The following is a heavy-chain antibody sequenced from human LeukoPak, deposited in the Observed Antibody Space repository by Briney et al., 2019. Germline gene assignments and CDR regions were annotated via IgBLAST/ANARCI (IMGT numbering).Heavy chain of an antibody. CDR1: GFTFSSYS. J-gene: IGHJ4*02. V-gene: IGHV3-48*01. CDR3: AKDVLTAVAGFDY. Sequence: GGSLRLSCAASGFTFSSYSMNWVRQAPGKGLEWVSYISSSSSTIYYADSVKGRFTISRDDAKNSLYLQMNSLRAEDTAVYYCAKDVLTAVAGFDYWGQGTLVTVSS. CDR2: ISSSSSTI. D-gene: IGHD6-19*01.